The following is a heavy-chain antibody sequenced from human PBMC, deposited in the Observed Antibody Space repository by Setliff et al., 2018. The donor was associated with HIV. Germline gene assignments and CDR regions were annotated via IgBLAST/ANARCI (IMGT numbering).Heavy chain of an antibody. D-gene: IGHD3-22*01. CDR2: VWYDGSNK. CDR1: GFTFSRVG. Sequence: LRRSCASSGFTFSRVGMQWVRQAPGKVLEWVALVWYDGSNKWYADSVKGRFTISRDNSNNTLYLQMNSLRAEDTAVDYCAIYEKEYYYVSSAFGGSYMDVWGKGTPVTVSS. V-gene: IGHV3-33*01. CDR3: AIYEKEYYYVSSAFGGSYMDV. J-gene: IGHJ6*03.